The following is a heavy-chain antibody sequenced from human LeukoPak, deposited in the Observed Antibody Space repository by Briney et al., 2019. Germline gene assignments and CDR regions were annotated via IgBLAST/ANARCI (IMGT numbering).Heavy chain of an antibody. D-gene: IGHD1-7*01. J-gene: IGHJ4*02. V-gene: IGHV1-18*01. Sequence: ASVKVSCKASGYTFTSYGISWVRQAPGQGLEWMGWISAYNGNTNYAQKLQGRVTMTTDTSTSTAYMELRSLRSDDTAVYYCARDPELELPLAPGYWGQGTLVTVSS. CDR2: ISAYNGNT. CDR1: GYTFTSYG. CDR3: ARDPELELPLAPGY.